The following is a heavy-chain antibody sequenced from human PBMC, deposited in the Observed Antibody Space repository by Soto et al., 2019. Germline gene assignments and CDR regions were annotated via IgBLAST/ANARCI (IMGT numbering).Heavy chain of an antibody. V-gene: IGHV1-24*01. D-gene: IGHD3-10*01. CDR1: GYTLTELS. CDR2: FDPEDGET. J-gene: IGHJ5*02. CDR3: ATVSYQKIYYGSTQGWFAP. Sequence: GASVKVSCKVSGYTLTELSMHWVRQAPGKGLEWMGGFDPEDGETIYAQKFQGRVTMTEDTSTDTAYMELSSLRSEDTAVYYCATVSYQKIYYGSTQGWFAPGGQGTLVPVSS.